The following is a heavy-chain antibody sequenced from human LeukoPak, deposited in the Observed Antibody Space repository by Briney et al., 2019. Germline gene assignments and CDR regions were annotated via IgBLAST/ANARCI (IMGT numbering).Heavy chain of an antibody. D-gene: IGHD6-13*01. J-gene: IGHJ4*02. CDR3: ARRSSSWSFNY. CDR1: GYSFTSYW. CDR2: IYPSDSDT. Sequence: GESLKISCKGSGYSFTSYWIGWVRQMPGKDLEWVGIIYPSDSDTRYSPSFQGQVTISADKSISTAYLQWSSLRASDTAMYFCARRSSSWSFNYWGQGALVTVSS. V-gene: IGHV5-51*01.